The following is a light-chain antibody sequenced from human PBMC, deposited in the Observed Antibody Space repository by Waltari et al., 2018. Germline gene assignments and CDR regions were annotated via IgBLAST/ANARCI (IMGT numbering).Light chain of an antibody. CDR1: QGIGKS. J-gene: IGKJ2*01. CDR3: QQYGDYPYT. Sequence: DIQMTQSPSSLSASVGDRVTITCRASQGIGKSLTWFQQKPGKAPKSLIYYASSLQTGVPSRFSGRGSGTDFTLTITSLQPEDFATYYCQQYGDYPYTVGQGTKVEL. V-gene: IGKV1-16*01. CDR2: YAS.